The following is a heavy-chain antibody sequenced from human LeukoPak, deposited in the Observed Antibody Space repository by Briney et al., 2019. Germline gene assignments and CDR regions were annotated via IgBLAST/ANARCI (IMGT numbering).Heavy chain of an antibody. Sequence: PGGSLRLSCAASGFTLCRYVMSWVRQAPGKGLEWVSGISAGGHNTYYADSVKGRFTISRDISKNTLYLQMDSLRAEDTAVYYCAKLPPRAVLVSDYWGQGTLVTVSS. V-gene: IGHV3-23*01. J-gene: IGHJ4*02. CDR1: GFTLCRYV. CDR3: AKLPPRAVLVSDY. CDR2: ISAGGHNT. D-gene: IGHD2-8*02.